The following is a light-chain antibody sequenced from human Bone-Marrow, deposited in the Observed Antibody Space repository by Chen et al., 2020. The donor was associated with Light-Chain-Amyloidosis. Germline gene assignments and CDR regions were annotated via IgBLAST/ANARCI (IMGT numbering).Light chain of an antibody. CDR3: QQKGTSPLT. V-gene: IGKV3-20*01. J-gene: IGKJ4*01. CDR2: GSS. CDR1: QTISSNY. Sequence: EIVLTQSPGTLSLSPGEGANLSCRASQTISSNYLTWYQQKFGQAPRLLIYGSSSRATGIPDRFTGSGSGTDFTLTINRLGPEDFAMDYCQQKGTSPLTFGGGTKVEIK.